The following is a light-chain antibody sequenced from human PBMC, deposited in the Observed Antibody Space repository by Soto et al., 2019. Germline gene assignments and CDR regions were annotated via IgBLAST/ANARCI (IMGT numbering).Light chain of an antibody. CDR1: QGISNY. J-gene: IGKJ1*01. CDR2: AAS. CDR3: QKYKSSPWT. V-gene: IGKV1-27*01. Sequence: DIQMTQSPSSLSASVGDRVTITCRASQGISNYLAWYQQKPGKVPKLLLYAASTLQSGVPSRFSGSGSGTDFTLTISSMQPEDVATYYCQKYKSSPWTFGQGPKVEIK.